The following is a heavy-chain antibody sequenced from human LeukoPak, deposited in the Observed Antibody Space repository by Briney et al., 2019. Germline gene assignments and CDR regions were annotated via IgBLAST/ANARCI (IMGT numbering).Heavy chain of an antibody. J-gene: IGHJ6*03. D-gene: IGHD3-16*01. V-gene: IGHV4-59*01. CDR3: ARGYVDYYMDV. Sequence: SETLSLTCTVSGGSISSYYWSWIRQPPGKGLEWIGYIYYSGSTNYNPSLKSRVTISVDTSKNQFSLKLSSVTAADTAVYYCARGYVDYYMDVWGKGTTVTISS. CDR1: GGSISSYY. CDR2: IYYSGST.